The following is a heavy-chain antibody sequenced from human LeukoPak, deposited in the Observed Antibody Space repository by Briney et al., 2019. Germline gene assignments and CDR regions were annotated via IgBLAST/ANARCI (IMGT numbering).Heavy chain of an antibody. Sequence: SETLSLTCAVYGGSFSGYYWSWIRQPPGKGLEWIGEINHSGSTNYNPSLKSRVTISVDTSKNQFSLKLSSVTAADTAVYYCARQQLVIYYYYGMDVWGQGTTVTVS. J-gene: IGHJ6*02. CDR3: ARQQLVIYYYYGMDV. CDR2: INHSGST. CDR1: GGSFSGYY. D-gene: IGHD6-13*01. V-gene: IGHV4-34*01.